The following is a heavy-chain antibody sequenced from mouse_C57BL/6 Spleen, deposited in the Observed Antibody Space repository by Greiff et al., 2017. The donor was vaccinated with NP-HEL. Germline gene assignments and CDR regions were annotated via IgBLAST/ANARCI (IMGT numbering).Heavy chain of an antibody. J-gene: IGHJ2*01. CDR2: INPNNGGT. D-gene: IGHD2-4*01. CDR3: ARGGTMITTRYFDY. Sequence: VQLKQSGPELVKPGASVKISCKASGYTFTDYSMNWVKQSHGKSLEWIGDINPNNGGTSYNQKFKGKATLTVDKSSSTAYMVLSSLTSEASAVYDCARGGTMITTRYFDYWGKGTTLTVSS. CDR1: GYTFTDYS. V-gene: IGHV1-26*01.